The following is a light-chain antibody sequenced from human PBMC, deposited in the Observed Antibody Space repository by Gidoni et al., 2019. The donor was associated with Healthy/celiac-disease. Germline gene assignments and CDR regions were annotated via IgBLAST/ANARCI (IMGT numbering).Light chain of an antibody. CDR2: AAS. V-gene: IGKV1-39*01. CDR1: QSISSY. CDR3: QQSYSTPLT. J-gene: IGKJ4*01. Sequence: DIQMTQSPSSLSASVGDRVTITCRASQSISSYLNWYQQKPGKDPKLLIYAASSLQSGVPSRFSGSGSGTDCTLTISSLQPEDFATYYCQQSYSTPLTFGGETKVEIK.